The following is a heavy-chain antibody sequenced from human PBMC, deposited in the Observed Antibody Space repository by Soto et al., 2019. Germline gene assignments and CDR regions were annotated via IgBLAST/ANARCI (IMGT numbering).Heavy chain of an antibody. CDR1: GGTFSSYA. J-gene: IGHJ4*02. Sequence: GASVKVSFKASGGTFSSYAISWVRQAPGQGLEWMGGIIPIFGTANYAQKFQGRVTITADESTSTAYMELSSLRSEDTAVYYCAGLLGTAARAVTSSNDYWGQGTLVTVSS. D-gene: IGHD2-21*02. V-gene: IGHV1-69*13. CDR2: IIPIFGTA. CDR3: AGLLGTAARAVTSSNDY.